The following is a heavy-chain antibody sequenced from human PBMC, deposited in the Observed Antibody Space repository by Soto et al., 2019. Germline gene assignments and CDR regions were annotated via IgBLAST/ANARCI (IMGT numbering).Heavy chain of an antibody. CDR1: GYSFTSYW. Sequence: PGESLKISCKGSGYSFTSYWIGWVRQMPGKGLEWMGIIYPGDSDTRYSPSFQGQVTISADKSISTAYLQWSSLKASDTAMYYYARGQDIVVVVAATGPAFDIWGQGTMVTVSS. CDR2: IYPGDSDT. V-gene: IGHV5-51*01. CDR3: ARGQDIVVVVAATGPAFDI. J-gene: IGHJ3*02. D-gene: IGHD2-15*01.